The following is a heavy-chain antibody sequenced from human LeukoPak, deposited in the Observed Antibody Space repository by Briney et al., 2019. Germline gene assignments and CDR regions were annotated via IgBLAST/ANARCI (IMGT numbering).Heavy chain of an antibody. J-gene: IGHJ6*02. CDR2: ISSSGSII. CDR3: ASNTVVRGVIRETGYGMDV. Sequence: PGGSLRLPCAASGFTFSSYEMNWVRQAPGKGLEWVSYISSSGSIIYYADSVKGRFTISRDNAKNSLYLQMNSLRADDTAVYYCASNTVVRGVIRETGYGMDVWGQGTTVTVSS. D-gene: IGHD3-10*01. V-gene: IGHV3-48*03. CDR1: GFTFSSYE.